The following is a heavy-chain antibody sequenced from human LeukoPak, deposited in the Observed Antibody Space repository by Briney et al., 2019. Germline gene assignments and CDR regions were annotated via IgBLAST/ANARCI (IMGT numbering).Heavy chain of an antibody. J-gene: IGHJ6*03. D-gene: IGHD6-13*01. CDR3: ARGWHSSSWYEYYYYYYMDV. V-gene: IGHV6-1*01. CDR1: GDSVSSNSAA. CDR2: TYYRSKWYN. Sequence: RSQTLSLTCAISGDSVSSNSAAWNWIRQSPSRGLEWLGRTYYRSKWYNDYAVSVESRITINPDTSKNQFSLQLNSVTPEDTAVYYCARGWHSSSWYEYYYYYYMDVWGKGTTVTVSS.